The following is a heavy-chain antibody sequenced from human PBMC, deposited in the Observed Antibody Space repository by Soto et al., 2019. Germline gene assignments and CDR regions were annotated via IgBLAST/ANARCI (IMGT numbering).Heavy chain of an antibody. CDR2: INPSGGST. Sequence: QVQLVQSGAEVKKPGASVKLSCKSSEYTFTDYYIHWVRQAPGQGLEWMGLINPSGGSTSYAQKFQGRGTMTRDTSTSTGYMELISLRSEDTAVYYCATAAYSTSWYDFWGQGTLVTVSS. D-gene: IGHD6-13*01. CDR3: ATAAYSTSWYDF. J-gene: IGHJ5*01. CDR1: EYTFTDYY. V-gene: IGHV1-46*01.